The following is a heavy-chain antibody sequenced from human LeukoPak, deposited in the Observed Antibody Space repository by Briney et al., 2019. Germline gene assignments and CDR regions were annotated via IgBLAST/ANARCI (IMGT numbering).Heavy chain of an antibody. CDR3: ARGSGSGWPLDR. V-gene: IGHV3-53*01. D-gene: IGHD6-19*01. Sequence: GGSVRLSCAASLVTVSRNFMSGVRQAPGKGHQWVAIMYAGGTTDYSDSVRGRFHISRDSSNNTLSLQINSLRAEDTAVYHCARGSGSGWPLDRWGQGALVTVPS. J-gene: IGHJ5*02. CDR1: LVTVSRNF. CDR2: MYAGGTT.